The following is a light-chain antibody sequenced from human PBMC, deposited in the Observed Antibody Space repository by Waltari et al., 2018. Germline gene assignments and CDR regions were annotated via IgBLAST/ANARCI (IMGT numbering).Light chain of an antibody. J-gene: IGKJ4*01. CDR1: QSVSTF. Sequence: EVILTQSPDTLSLSPGERATLSCRTSQSVSTFLAWYQQKPGQAPRLLIYDASNRATGIPARFSGSGSGTDFTLTISSLDPEDFAVYFCQQRSNWPLTFGGGTKVEIK. CDR3: QQRSNWPLT. CDR2: DAS. V-gene: IGKV3-11*01.